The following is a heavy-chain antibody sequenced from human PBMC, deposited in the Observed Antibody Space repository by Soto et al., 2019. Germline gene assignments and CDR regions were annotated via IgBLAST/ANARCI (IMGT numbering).Heavy chain of an antibody. Sequence: PSETLSLTCAVSGGSISRYYWSWIRQPPGKGLEWIGYIYYSGSTNYNPSLKSRVTISVDTSKNQFSLKLSSVTAADTAVYYCASSSGSFIFDYWGQGTLVTVSS. J-gene: IGHJ4*02. CDR2: IYYSGST. CDR3: ASSSGSFIFDY. CDR1: GGSISRYY. V-gene: IGHV4-59*01.